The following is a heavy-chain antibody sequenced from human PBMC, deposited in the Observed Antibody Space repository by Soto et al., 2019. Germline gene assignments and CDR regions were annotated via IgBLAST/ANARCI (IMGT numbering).Heavy chain of an antibody. CDR1: GDSMSSSNYH. J-gene: IGHJ5*02. Sequence: PSETLSLTCTVSGDSMSSSNYHWGWLRQPPGKGLEWIGSIYYSGSTYYNPSLKSRVTISIDTSKNQFALKLSSVTAAGTAVYYCARDGIPSSWYNWFDPWGQGTLVTVSS. CDR2: IYYSGST. V-gene: IGHV4-39*06. D-gene: IGHD6-13*01. CDR3: ARDGIPSSWYNWFDP.